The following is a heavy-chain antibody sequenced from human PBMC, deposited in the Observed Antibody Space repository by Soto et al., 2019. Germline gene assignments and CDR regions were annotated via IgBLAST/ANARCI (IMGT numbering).Heavy chain of an antibody. Sequence: GGSLRLSCAASGFTFGSFWMDWVRQSPGKGLEWVANINPDGSEKRYVDSVKGRFTISRDNAKNSLYLQMTSLTAEDSALYYCSRSLDSWGQGARVTVSS. V-gene: IGHV3-7*01. CDR1: GFTFGSFW. CDR3: SRSLDS. J-gene: IGHJ4*02. CDR2: INPDGSEK.